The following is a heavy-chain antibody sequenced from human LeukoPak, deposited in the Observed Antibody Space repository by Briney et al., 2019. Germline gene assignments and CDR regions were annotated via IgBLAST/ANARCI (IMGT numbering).Heavy chain of an antibody. Sequence: SGESLRLSCAASGFTSSPYEMNWLRQAPGKGLEWVSYISSSGITIYYADSVKGRFTISRDNAKNSLFLQMNSLRAEDTAVYYCVRDDDTDAFDIWGQGTMVTVSS. CDR2: ISSSGITI. J-gene: IGHJ3*02. CDR3: VRDDDTDAFDI. D-gene: IGHD3-22*01. CDR1: GFTSSPYE. V-gene: IGHV3-48*03.